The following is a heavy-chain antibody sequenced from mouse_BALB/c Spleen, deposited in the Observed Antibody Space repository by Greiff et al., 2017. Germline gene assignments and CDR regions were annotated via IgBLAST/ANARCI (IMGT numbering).Heavy chain of an antibody. CDR1: GFSLTSYG. Sequence: QVQLQQSGPGLVAPSQSLSITCTVSGFSLTSYGVHWVRQPPGKGLEWLGVIWAGGSTNYNSALMSRLSISKDNSKSQVFLKMNSLQTDDTAMYYCAREDGTVVAPFAYWGQGTLVTVSA. V-gene: IGHV2-9*02. CDR2: IWAGGST. CDR3: AREDGTVVAPFAY. D-gene: IGHD1-1*01. J-gene: IGHJ3*01.